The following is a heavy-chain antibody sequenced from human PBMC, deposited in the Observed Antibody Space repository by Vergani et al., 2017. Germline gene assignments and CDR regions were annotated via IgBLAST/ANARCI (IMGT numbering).Heavy chain of an antibody. V-gene: IGHV4-39*01. CDR3: ARGADCGGDCSFFDY. Sequence: QVQLQQWGAGLLKPSETLSLTCTVSGGSISSSSYYWGWIRQPPGKGLEWIGSIYYSGSTYYNPSLKSRVTISVDTSKNQFSLKLSSVTAADTAVYYCARGADCGGDCSFFDYWGQGTMVTVSS. CDR1: GGSISSSSYY. J-gene: IGHJ4*03. D-gene: IGHD2-21*02. CDR2: IYYSGST.